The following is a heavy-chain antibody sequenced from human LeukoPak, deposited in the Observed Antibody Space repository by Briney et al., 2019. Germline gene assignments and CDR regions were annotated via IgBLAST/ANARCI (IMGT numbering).Heavy chain of an antibody. CDR3: ARQYGDYVPPDY. D-gene: IGHD4-17*01. CDR1: GFTFSTYW. V-gene: IGHV3-74*01. CDR2: INSDGSST. Sequence: PGGSLRLSCAVSGFTFSTYWMSWVRQAPGRGLVWVSRINSDGSSTNYADSVKGRFTISRDNAKNTLYLQMNSLRAEDTAVYYCARQYGDYVPPDYWGQGTLVTVSS. J-gene: IGHJ4*02.